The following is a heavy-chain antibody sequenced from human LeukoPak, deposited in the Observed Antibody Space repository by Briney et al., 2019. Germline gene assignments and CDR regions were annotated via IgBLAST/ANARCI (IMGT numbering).Heavy chain of an antibody. V-gene: IGHV4-34*01. CDR2: INHSGST. CDR3: ARGCLTIFL. Sequence: KTSETLSLTCAVYGGSFSGYYWSWIRQPPGKGLEWIGEINHSGSTNYNPSLKSRVTISVDTSKNQFSLKLSSVTAADTAVYYCARGCLTIFLWGQGTLVTVSS. CDR1: GGSFSGYY. D-gene: IGHD3-9*01. J-gene: IGHJ4*02.